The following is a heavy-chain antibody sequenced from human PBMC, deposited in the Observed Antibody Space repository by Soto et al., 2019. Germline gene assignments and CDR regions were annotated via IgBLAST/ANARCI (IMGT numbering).Heavy chain of an antibody. J-gene: IGHJ5*02. V-gene: IGHV3-74*01. CDR3: ARTYVPGIAGFDP. CDR2: MSGDGKTI. D-gene: IGHD1-1*01. Sequence: GGSLRLSCAASGFTFSNYFMHWVRQVPGEGLVWVSRMSGDGKTISYADSVKGRFTISRDNAKNTLYLQMNSLRVEDTAVYYCARTYVPGIAGFDPWGQGTLVTVSS. CDR1: GFTFSNYF.